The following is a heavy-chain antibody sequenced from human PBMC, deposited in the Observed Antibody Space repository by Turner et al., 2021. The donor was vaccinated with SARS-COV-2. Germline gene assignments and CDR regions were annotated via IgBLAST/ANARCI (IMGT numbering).Heavy chain of an antibody. CDR3: ARTVGWSTTL. CDR1: GYSFTDYY. D-gene: IGHD1-26*01. Sequence: QVQLVQSGAEVKKPGASVKVSCKASGYSFTDYYIHWVRQAPGQGLEWMGWSHCNSGGTNLAQKFQGRVTMTRDTSISTAYMELSSLTTDDTAVYFCARTVGWSTTLWGQGTLVTVSS. J-gene: IGHJ4*02. V-gene: IGHV1-2*02. CDR2: SHCNSGGT.